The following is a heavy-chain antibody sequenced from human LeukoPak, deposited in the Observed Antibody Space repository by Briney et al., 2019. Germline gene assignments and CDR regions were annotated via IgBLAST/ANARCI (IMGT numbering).Heavy chain of an antibody. V-gene: IGHV1-8*01. CDR3: ARGREVPAAHNDY. Sequence: ASVKVSCKASGYTFTSYDINWLRQATGQGLEWMGWMNPNSGNTGYAQKFQGRVTMTRNTSISTAYMELSSLRSEDTAVYYCARGREVPAAHNDYWGQGTLVTVSS. CDR2: MNPNSGNT. CDR1: GYTFTSYD. J-gene: IGHJ4*02. D-gene: IGHD2-2*01.